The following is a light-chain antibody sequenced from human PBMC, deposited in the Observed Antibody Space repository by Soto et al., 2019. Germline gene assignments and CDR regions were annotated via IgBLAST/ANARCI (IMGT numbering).Light chain of an antibody. CDR2: TSS. V-gene: IGKV1-27*01. CDR3: QKHDTAPLT. CDR1: QDISNF. Sequence: DIQMTQSPSSLSASVGDRVTITCRASQDISNFLSWYQQKPGKVPKLLIYTSSTLQSGVPSRFSGSGSVTDFTLTISSLQPEDVATYYCQKHDTAPLTFGGGTKVDI. J-gene: IGKJ4*01.